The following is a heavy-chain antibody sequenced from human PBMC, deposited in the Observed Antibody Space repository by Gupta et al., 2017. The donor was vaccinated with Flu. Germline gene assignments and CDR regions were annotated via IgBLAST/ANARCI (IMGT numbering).Heavy chain of an antibody. J-gene: IGHJ4*01. CDR2: IKSKTDGETT. V-gene: IGHV3-15*01. D-gene: IGHD1-26*01. CDR3: TTDLRGGYRKCDY. Sequence: NAWMNWVRQPSGKGLEWVGRIKSKTDGETTHYASPVEGRFTVARHDSKNTVYLKMNSLKPEDTAVYYCTTDLRGGYRKCDYWGHGNLVTVSS. CDR1: NAW.